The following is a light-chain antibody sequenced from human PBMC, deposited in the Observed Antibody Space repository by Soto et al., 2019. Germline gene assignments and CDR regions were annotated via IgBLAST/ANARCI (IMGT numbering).Light chain of an antibody. Sequence: EIVLTHSPGTLSLSPGDKSTLSCRASPSISSSFLALSQQKSGQAPRLXXYYESTRATGTPARFGGSGSGTDFTLTISSLEPEYFAVYYCQQRQHWPPITFGQGTRLEIK. CDR3: QQRQHWPPIT. J-gene: IGKJ5*01. CDR2: YES. V-gene: IGKV3D-20*02. CDR1: PSISSSF.